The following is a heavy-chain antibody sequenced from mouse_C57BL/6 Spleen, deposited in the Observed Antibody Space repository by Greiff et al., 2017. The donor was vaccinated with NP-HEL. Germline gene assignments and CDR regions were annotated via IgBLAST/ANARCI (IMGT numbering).Heavy chain of an antibody. CDR2: IDPSDSYT. D-gene: IGHD2-12*01. Sequence: QVQLQRPGAELVKPGASVKLSCKASGYTFTSYWMQWVKQRPGQGLEWIGEIDPSDSYTNYNQKFKGKATLTVDTSSSTAYMQLSSLTSEDSAVYYCARRLTRLWYFDVWGTGTTVTVSS. V-gene: IGHV1-50*01. J-gene: IGHJ1*03. CDR3: ARRLTRLWYFDV. CDR1: GYTFTSYW.